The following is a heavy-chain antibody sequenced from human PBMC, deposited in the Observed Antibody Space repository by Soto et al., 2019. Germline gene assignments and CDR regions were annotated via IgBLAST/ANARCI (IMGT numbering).Heavy chain of an antibody. V-gene: IGHV3-30*18. CDR1: GFTFSSYG. Sequence: QVQLVESGGGVVQPGRSLRLSCAASGFTFSSYGMHWVRQAPGKGLEWVAVISYDGSNKYYADSVKGRFTISRDNSKNTLYLQKNSLRAEDTAVYYCAKDLRGLDYYYYYGMDVWGQGTTVTVSS. D-gene: IGHD4-17*01. CDR3: AKDLRGLDYYYYYGMDV. CDR2: ISYDGSNK. J-gene: IGHJ6*02.